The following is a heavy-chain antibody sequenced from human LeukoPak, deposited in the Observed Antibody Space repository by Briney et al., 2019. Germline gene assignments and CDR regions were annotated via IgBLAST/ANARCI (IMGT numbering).Heavy chain of an antibody. D-gene: IGHD5-12*01. CDR3: AKDNGYSGYDFAFDY. CDR2: IKQDGSEK. J-gene: IGHJ4*02. V-gene: IGHV3-7*03. CDR1: GFTFSSYW. Sequence: PGGSLRLSCAASGFTFSSYWMSWVRQAPGKGLEWVANIKQDGSEKYYVDSVKGRFTISRDNAKNSLYLQMNSLRAEDTALYYCAKDNGYSGYDFAFDYWGQGTLVTVSS.